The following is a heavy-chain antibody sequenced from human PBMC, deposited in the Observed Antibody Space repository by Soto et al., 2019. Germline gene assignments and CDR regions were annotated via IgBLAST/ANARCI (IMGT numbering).Heavy chain of an antibody. CDR1: GFTFSTYA. CDR3: ARSRRTYGDYYDL. Sequence: GGSLRLSCEASGFTFSTYAMTWVRQAPGRGLEWVSSVRDSGANTYYADSVKGRFTISRDNSKNTVYLQMNSLRGNDTALYYCARSRRTYGDYYDLWGQGTVVTVSS. J-gene: IGHJ4*02. D-gene: IGHD4-17*01. V-gene: IGHV3-23*01. CDR2: VRDSGANT.